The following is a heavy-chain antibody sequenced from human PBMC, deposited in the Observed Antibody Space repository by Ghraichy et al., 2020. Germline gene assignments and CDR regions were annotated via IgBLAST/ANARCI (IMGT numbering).Heavy chain of an antibody. CDR2: IHHSGST. Sequence: SQTLSLTCTVSGGSVSSGSSYWSWIRQPPGKGLEWIGEIHHSGSTNSNPSLKSRVTISVDKSKNQFSLKLSSVTAADTAVYYCARGGYYYYMDVWGKGTTVTVAS. V-gene: IGHV4-61*01. CDR1: GGSVSSGSSY. J-gene: IGHJ6*03. CDR3: ARGGYYYYMDV.